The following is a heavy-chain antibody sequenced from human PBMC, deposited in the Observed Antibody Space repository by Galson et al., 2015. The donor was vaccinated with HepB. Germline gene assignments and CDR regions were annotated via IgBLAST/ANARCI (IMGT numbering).Heavy chain of an antibody. V-gene: IGHV3-11*01. CDR2: ISSSGSTI. J-gene: IGHJ4*02. CDR1: GFTFSDYY. D-gene: IGHD2-21*02. CDR3: ARDQPEYCGGDCSNYFDY. Sequence: SLRLSCAASGFTFSDYYMSWIRQAPGKGLEWVSYISSSGSTIYYADSVKGRFTISRDNAKNSLYLQMNSLRAEDTAVYYCARDQPEYCGGDCSNYFDYWGQGTLVTVSS.